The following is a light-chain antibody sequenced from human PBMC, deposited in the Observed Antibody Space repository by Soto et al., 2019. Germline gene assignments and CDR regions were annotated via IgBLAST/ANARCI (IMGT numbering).Light chain of an antibody. CDR1: QSVSSSF. V-gene: IGKV3-20*01. CDR2: AAS. J-gene: IGKJ1*01. Sequence: EIVLTQSPGTLALSPGERATLSCRASQSVSSSFLAWYQQRPGQAPRLLIYAASNTAPAIPDRLSGSGSGADLHLTIRRLEPEAFALYYCQEYGNSRTFGQGTKADIK. CDR3: QEYGNSRT.